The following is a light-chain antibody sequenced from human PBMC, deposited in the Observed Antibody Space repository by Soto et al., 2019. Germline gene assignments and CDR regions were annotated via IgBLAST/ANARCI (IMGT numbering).Light chain of an antibody. CDR1: QSVSSN. J-gene: IGKJ1*01. CDR2: GAS. Sequence: EIVMTQSPATLSVSPGERATLSCRASQSVSSNLAWYQQKPGQAPRLLIYGASTRATGIPARFSGSGSGTEFTLSISSLQSEEVAVYYYQQYNTWPPSTFGQGTKVEIK. V-gene: IGKV3-15*01. CDR3: QQYNTWPPST.